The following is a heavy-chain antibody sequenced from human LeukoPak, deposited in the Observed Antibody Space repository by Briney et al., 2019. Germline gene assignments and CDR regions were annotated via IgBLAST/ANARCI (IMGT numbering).Heavy chain of an antibody. CDR1: GFTFSSYS. J-gene: IGHJ6*02. D-gene: IGHD4-17*01. CDR2: ISGSGGST. CDR3: AKDDYGDYPTYYYYGMDV. V-gene: IGHV3-23*01. Sequence: GGSLRLSCAASGFTFSSYSMNWVRQAPGKGLEWVSAISGSGGSTYYADSVKGRFTISRDNSKNTLYLQMNSLRAEDTAVYYCAKDDYGDYPTYYYYGMDVWGQGTTVTVSS.